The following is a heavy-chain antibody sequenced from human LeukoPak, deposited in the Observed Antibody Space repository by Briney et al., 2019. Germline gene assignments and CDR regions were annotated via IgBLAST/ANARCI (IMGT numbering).Heavy chain of an antibody. CDR3: ARAIFGVVIFHNCFDP. CDR2: IYHSGST. Sequence: SETLSLTCTVSGYSISSGYYWGWIRQPPGKGLEWIGSIYHSGSTYYNPSLKSRVTISVDTSKNQFSLKLSSVTAADTAVYYCARAIFGVVIFHNCFDPWGQGTLVTVSS. D-gene: IGHD3-3*01. CDR1: GYSISSGYY. J-gene: IGHJ5*02. V-gene: IGHV4-38-2*02.